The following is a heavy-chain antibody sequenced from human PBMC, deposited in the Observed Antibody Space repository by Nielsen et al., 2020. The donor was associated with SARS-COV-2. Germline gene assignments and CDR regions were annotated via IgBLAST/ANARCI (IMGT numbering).Heavy chain of an antibody. D-gene: IGHD3-10*01. CDR1: GFTFDDYA. CDR3: ARHYGSGYDAFDI. CDR2: ISWNSGSI. J-gene: IGHJ3*02. V-gene: IGHV3-9*01. Sequence: GESLKISCAASGFTFDDYAMHWVRQAPGKGLEWVSGISWNSGSIGYADSVKGRFTISRDNSKNTLYLQMNSLRAEDTAVYYCARHYGSGYDAFDIWGQGTMVTVSS.